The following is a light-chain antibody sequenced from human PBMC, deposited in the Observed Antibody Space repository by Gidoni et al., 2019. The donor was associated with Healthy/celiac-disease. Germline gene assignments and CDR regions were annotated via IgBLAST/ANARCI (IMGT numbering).Light chain of an antibody. V-gene: IGKV1-5*03. CDR3: QQYNSYSRWT. CDR2: KAS. J-gene: IGKJ1*01. Sequence: DIQMTQSPSTLSASVGDRVTITCLASQSISSWLAWYQQKPGKAPKLLIYKASSLESGVPSRCSGSGSGTEFTLTISSLQPDDFATYCQQYNSYSRWTFGQGTKVEIK. CDR1: QSISSW.